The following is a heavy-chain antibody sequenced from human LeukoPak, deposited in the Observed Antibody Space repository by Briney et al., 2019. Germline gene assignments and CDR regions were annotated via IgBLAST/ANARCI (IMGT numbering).Heavy chain of an antibody. J-gene: IGHJ3*02. CDR3: AREFTNAVVAFDI. D-gene: IGHD2-2*01. CDR1: GFTVSSNY. V-gene: IGHV3-53*01. Sequence: PGGSLRLSCAASGFTVSSNYMSWVRQARGKGLEWVSVIYSGGSTYYADSVKGRFTISRDNSKNTLYLQMNSLRAEDTAVYYCAREFTNAVVAFDIWGQGTMVTASS. CDR2: IYSGGST.